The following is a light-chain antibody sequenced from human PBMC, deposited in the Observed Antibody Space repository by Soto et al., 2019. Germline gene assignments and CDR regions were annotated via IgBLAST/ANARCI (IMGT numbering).Light chain of an antibody. CDR3: QQYNSYSEA. CDR2: DAS. Sequence: DIPMTQTPSTLSASLGDRVTITFRASQSISSWLAWYQQKPGKAPKLLIYDASSLESGVPSRFSGSGSGTEFTLTISSLQPDDFATYYCQQYNSYSEAFGQGTKVDIK. CDR1: QSISSW. J-gene: IGKJ1*01. V-gene: IGKV1-5*01.